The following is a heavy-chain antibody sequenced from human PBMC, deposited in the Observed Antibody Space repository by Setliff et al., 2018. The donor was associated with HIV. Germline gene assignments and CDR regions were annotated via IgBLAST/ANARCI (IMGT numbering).Heavy chain of an antibody. CDR3: ARHRQWLVHGFYYGMDV. Sequence: PSETLSLTCTVSGGSIDNSFWTWIRQPPGKGLEWIGYISSSGSSNYIPSLKSRVTMSLDTSKNQSSMKLNSITAADTAVYFCARHRQWLVHGFYYGMDVWGLGTTVTVSS. CDR1: GGSIDNSF. CDR2: ISSSGSS. J-gene: IGHJ6*02. V-gene: IGHV4-59*08. D-gene: IGHD6-19*01.